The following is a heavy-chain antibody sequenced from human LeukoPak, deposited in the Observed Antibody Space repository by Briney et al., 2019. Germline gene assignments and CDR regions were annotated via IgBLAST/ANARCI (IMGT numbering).Heavy chain of an antibody. CDR2: IRSSSSTI. Sequence: GGSLRLSCAASGFSFSSYWMHWVRQAPGKGLEWVSYIRSSSSTIYYADSVKGRFTISRDNAKNSLYLQMNSLRAEDTAVYYCARSYCGGDCYSAFDIWGQGTMVTVSS. CDR1: GFSFSSYW. D-gene: IGHD2-21*01. J-gene: IGHJ3*02. V-gene: IGHV3-48*01. CDR3: ARSYCGGDCYSAFDI.